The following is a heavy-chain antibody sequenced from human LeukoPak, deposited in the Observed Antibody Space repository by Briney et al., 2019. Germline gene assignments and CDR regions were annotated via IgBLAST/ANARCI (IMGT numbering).Heavy chain of an antibody. CDR1: GFTLSSYS. D-gene: IGHD3/OR15-3a*01. J-gene: IGHJ4*02. V-gene: IGHV3-48*01. CDR2: ISSSSSTI. CDR3: ARDPAWTFYYFDY. Sequence: PGGSLRLSCAASGFTLSSYSMNWVRQAPGKGLEWVSYISSSSSTIYYADSVKGRFTISRDNAKNSLYLQMNSLRAEDTAVYYCARDPAWTFYYFDYWGQGTLVTVSS.